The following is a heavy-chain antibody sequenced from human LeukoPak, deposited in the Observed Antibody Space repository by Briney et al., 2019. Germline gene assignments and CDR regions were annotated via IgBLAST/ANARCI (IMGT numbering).Heavy chain of an antibody. CDR1: GFTFSSYA. Sequence: GRSLRLSCAASGFTFSSYAMHWVRQAPGKGLEWVAVISYDGSNKYYADSVKGRFTISRDNSKNTLYLQMNSLRAEDTAVYYCARGKRWLQFDAFDIWGQGTMVTVSS. D-gene: IGHD5-24*01. J-gene: IGHJ3*02. CDR3: ARGKRWLQFDAFDI. CDR2: ISYDGSNK. V-gene: IGHV3-30-3*01.